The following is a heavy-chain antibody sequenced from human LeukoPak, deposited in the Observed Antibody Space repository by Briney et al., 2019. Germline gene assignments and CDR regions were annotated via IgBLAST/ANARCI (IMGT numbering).Heavy chain of an antibody. V-gene: IGHV3-64*04. J-gene: IGHJ4*02. CDR1: GFTFSSYA. Sequence: GGSLRLSCSASGFTFSSYAMHWVRQAPGKGLEYVSAISSNGVSTYYADSVKGRFTISRDNSKNTLYLQMNSLRAEDTAVYYCAKSVYYYDSSGYLYWGQGTLVTVSS. D-gene: IGHD3-22*01. CDR3: AKSVYYYDSSGYLY. CDR2: ISSNGVST.